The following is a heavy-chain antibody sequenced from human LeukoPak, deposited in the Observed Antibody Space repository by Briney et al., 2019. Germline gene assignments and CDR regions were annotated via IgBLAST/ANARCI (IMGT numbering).Heavy chain of an antibody. CDR1: GFTFSSYT. J-gene: IGHJ4*02. CDR2: ISSSSSSI. V-gene: IGHV3-48*01. D-gene: IGHD6-19*01. Sequence: PGGSLRLSCAASGFTFSSYTMTWVRPAPGKGLEWVSSISSSSSSIYYADSVKGRFTISRDNAKNSLYLQMNSLRAEDTAVYYCARVSVPGGHFWGQGTLVTVSS. CDR3: ARVSVPGGHF.